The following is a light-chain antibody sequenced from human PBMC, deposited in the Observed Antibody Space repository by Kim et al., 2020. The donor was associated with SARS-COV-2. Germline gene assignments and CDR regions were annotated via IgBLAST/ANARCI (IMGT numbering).Light chain of an antibody. CDR1: QSISSH. CDR3: QQSYITPFT. V-gene: IGKV1-39*01. Sequence: DIQMTQSPSSLSASVGDRVTITCRTTQSISSHLNWYQQKPGRAPKRLISAASTLQGGVPSRFSGSGSETDFTLTISSLQPGDFATYFCQQSYITPFTFGPRTKVDIK. J-gene: IGKJ3*01. CDR2: AAS.